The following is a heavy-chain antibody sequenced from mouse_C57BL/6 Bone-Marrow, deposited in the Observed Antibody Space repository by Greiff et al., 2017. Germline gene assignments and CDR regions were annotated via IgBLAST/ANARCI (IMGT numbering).Heavy chain of an antibody. CDR2: IYSGDGDT. Sequence: VQLQESGPELVKPGASVKISCKASGYAFSSSWMNWVKQRPGKGLEWIGRIYSGDGDTNYNGKFKGKATLTADKSSSTAYMQLSSLTSEDSAVYFCARNPYYGSDYWGQGTTLTVSS. D-gene: IGHD1-1*01. CDR3: ARNPYYGSDY. J-gene: IGHJ2*01. CDR1: GYAFSSSW. V-gene: IGHV1-82*01.